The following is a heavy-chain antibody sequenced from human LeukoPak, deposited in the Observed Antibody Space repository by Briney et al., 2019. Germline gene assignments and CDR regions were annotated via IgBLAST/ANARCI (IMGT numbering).Heavy chain of an antibody. CDR2: IYYSGTA. D-gene: IGHD3-22*01. CDR1: GGSISGSTYY. Sequence: SETLSLTCTVSGGSISGSTYYWGWIRQPPGQGLDWIASIYYSGTAFYNPSLKSRVTISVDMSNNQFSLKLSSVTAADTAVYYCARDYNYDGVFDSWGQGTLVIVSS. J-gene: IGHJ4*02. V-gene: IGHV4-39*07. CDR3: ARDYNYDGVFDS.